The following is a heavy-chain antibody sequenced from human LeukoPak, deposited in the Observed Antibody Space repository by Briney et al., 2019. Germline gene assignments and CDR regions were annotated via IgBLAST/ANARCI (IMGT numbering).Heavy chain of an antibody. CDR1: GGSISSHY. CDR2: IYYSGST. CDR3: AREGRDRYNYLNY. D-gene: IGHD5-24*01. V-gene: IGHV4-59*11. J-gene: IGHJ4*02. Sequence: KPSETLSLTCTVSGGSISSHYWSWIRQPPGKGLEWIGDIYYSGSTNYNPSLKSRVTISVDTSKNQLSLQLSSVTAADTAVYYCAREGRDRYNYLNYWGQGTLVTVSS.